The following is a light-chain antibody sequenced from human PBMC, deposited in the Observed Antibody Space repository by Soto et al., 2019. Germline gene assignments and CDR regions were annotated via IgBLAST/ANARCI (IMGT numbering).Light chain of an antibody. CDR3: QHHNSYPRT. Sequence: DIQMTQSPSSLSASVGDRVTITCRASQGIRNDLGWFQQKPGQAPKRLIYGASNLESWVPSRFSGSGSGTEFTLTINSLRPEDLGTYYCQHHNSYPRTFGQGTKVDIK. J-gene: IGKJ1*01. CDR1: QGIRND. CDR2: GAS. V-gene: IGKV1-17*01.